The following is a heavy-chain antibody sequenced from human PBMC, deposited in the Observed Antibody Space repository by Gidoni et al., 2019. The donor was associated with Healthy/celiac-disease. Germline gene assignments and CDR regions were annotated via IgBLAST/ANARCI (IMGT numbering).Heavy chain of an antibody. CDR1: GGTFSSYA. Sequence: VQLVQSGAEVKKPGSSVKVSCKASGGTFSSYAISWVRQAPGQGLEWMGGIIPIFGTANYAQKFQGRATITADKSTSTAYMELSSLRSEDTAVYYCARDLAYYYGSGSYPSLDYWGQGTLVTVSS. CDR3: ARDLAYYYGSGSYPSLDY. CDR2: IIPIFGTA. V-gene: IGHV1-69*06. D-gene: IGHD3-10*01. J-gene: IGHJ4*02.